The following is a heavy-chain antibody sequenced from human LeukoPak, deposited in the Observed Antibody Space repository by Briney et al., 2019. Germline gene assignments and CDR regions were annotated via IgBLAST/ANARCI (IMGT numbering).Heavy chain of an antibody. D-gene: IGHD3-16*01. V-gene: IGHV3-23*01. Sequence: GGSLRLSCVASELTFSNYAMNWVRQAPGKGLEWVSTISSGGGGTYIADSVKGRFTISRDNSKYTLYLQMNRLRVEDTAVYYCARDLGDYWGQGTLVTVSS. J-gene: IGHJ4*02. CDR1: ELTFSNYA. CDR2: ISSGGGGT. CDR3: ARDLGDY.